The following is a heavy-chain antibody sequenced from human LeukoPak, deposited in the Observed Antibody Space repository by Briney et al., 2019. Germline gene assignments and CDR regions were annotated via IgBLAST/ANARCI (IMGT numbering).Heavy chain of an antibody. CDR2: IYGRGDT. CDR1: GFTFSKYT. J-gene: IGHJ4*02. V-gene: IGHV3-23*01. D-gene: IGHD4-11*01. Sequence: GGSLRLSCAASGFTFSKYTMSWVRQAPGKGLEWVSSIYGRGDTFYADCVKGRFTISRGSSDNTVYLQMNSLRVEDTAIYYCAKDRQPDSALNFDYWGQGTLVSVSS. CDR3: AKDRQPDSALNFDY.